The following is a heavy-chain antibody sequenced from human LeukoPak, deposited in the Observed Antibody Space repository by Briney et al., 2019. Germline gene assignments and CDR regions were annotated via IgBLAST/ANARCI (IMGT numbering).Heavy chain of an antibody. CDR2: IQYDGSNE. D-gene: IGHD5-18*01. J-gene: IGHJ4*02. CDR3: AKDQIPYGYGYYFDY. CDR1: GFTFSSYG. Sequence: GGSLRLSCAASGFTFSSYGMHWGRQAPGKGLGWVAYIQYDGSNEQYADSVKGRFSISRDSSKSILYLQLNSLRAEDTAVYYCAKDQIPYGYGYYFDYWGQGTLVTVSS. V-gene: IGHV3-30*02.